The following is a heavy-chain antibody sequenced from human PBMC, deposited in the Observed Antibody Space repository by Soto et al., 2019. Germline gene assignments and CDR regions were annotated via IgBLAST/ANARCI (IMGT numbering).Heavy chain of an antibody. CDR3: ARSISYDYDSSGYVSYSMDV. V-gene: IGHV5-51*01. CDR2: IYPGDSDT. CDR1: GYSFTSYW. Sequence: PGESLKISCKGSGYSFTSYWIGWVRQMPGKGLEWMGIIYPGDSDTRYSPSFQGQVTISADKSISTAYLQWSSLKASDTAMYYCARSISYDYDSSGYVSYSMDVWAQGTTVTVSS. D-gene: IGHD3-22*01. J-gene: IGHJ6*02.